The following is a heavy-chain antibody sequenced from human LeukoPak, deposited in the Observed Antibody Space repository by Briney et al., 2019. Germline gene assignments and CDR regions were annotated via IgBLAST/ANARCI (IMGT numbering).Heavy chain of an antibody. CDR2: IYPGDSET. D-gene: IGHD5-18*01. Sequence: GESLKISCKGSGYSFTSCCIGWVRQMPGKGLEWMGIIYPGDSETRYSPSFQGQVTISADKSISTAYLQWSSLKASDTAIYYCVRSRGYSYGYSYYFDYWGQGTLVTVSP. J-gene: IGHJ4*02. V-gene: IGHV5-51*01. CDR3: VRSRGYSYGYSYYFDY. CDR1: GYSFTSCC.